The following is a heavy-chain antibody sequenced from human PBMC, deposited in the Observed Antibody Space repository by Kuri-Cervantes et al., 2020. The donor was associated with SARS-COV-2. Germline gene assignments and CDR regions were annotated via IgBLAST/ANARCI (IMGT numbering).Heavy chain of an antibody. J-gene: IGHJ6*02. Sequence: SVKVSCKASGGTFSRYGINWVRQAPGQGLEWMGGTIPVFGSANYAQKFQGRITITADKSTTTAYMELSSLRSEDTAVYYCAREGGYVVVVPVANGMDVWGQGTTVTVSS. D-gene: IGHD2-2*01. CDR1: GGTFSRYG. CDR3: AREGGYVVVVPVANGMDV. V-gene: IGHV1-69*06. CDR2: TIPVFGSA.